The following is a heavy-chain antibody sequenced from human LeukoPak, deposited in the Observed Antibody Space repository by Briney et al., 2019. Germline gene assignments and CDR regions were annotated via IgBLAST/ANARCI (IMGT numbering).Heavy chain of an antibody. CDR3: ARGNNSPNHSPYYYYYYGMDV. Sequence: SETLSLTCTVSGGSISSYYWSWIRQPPGKGLEWIGYIYYSGSTNYNPSLKNRVTISVDTSKNQFSLKLSSVTAADTAVYYCARGNNSPNHSPYYYYYYGMDVWGQGTTVTVSS. CDR1: GGSISSYY. J-gene: IGHJ6*02. V-gene: IGHV4-59*08. CDR2: IYYSGST. D-gene: IGHD4-23*01.